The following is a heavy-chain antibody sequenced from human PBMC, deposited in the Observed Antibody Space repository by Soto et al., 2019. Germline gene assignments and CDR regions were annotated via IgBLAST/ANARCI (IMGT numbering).Heavy chain of an antibody. Sequence: VQLLESGGGLVQPGGSLRPSGPASGFTFSSYAMSWSRQAQGKGLGWVSVIMGIGGSTYYADSVKGRFTISRDNSKNTRYLQMKSLRAEDTAVYYCAKEMVEGFGELYYYYYGMDVWGQGTTVTVSS. CDR1: GFTFSSYA. D-gene: IGHD3-10*01. V-gene: IGHV3-23*01. CDR2: IMGIGGST. CDR3: AKEMVEGFGELYYYYYGMDV. J-gene: IGHJ6*02.